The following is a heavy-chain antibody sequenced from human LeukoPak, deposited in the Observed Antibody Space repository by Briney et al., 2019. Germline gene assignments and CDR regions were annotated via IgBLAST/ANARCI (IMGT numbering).Heavy chain of an antibody. CDR1: GYTFTGYY. CDR3: ASPYEDSSGYTDY. V-gene: IGHV1-2*02. Sequence: ASVKVSCKASGYTFTGYYMHWVRQAPGQGLEWMGWINPNSGCTNYAQKFQGRVTMTRDTSISTAYMELSRLRSDDTAVYYCASPYEDSSGYTDYWGQGTLVTVSS. J-gene: IGHJ4*02. D-gene: IGHD3-22*01. CDR2: INPNSGCT.